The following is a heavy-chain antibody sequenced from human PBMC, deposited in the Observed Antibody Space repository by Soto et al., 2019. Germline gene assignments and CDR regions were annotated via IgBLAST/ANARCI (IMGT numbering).Heavy chain of an antibody. CDR2: ISGSGGST. Sequence: GGSLRLSCAASGFTFSSYAMSWVRQAPGKGLEWVSAISGSGGSTYYADSVKGRFTISRDNSKNTLYLQMNSLRAEDTAVYYCAKESSVTIFGVAIRSELDYWGQGTLVTVSS. V-gene: IGHV3-23*01. J-gene: IGHJ4*02. CDR1: GFTFSSYA. D-gene: IGHD3-3*01. CDR3: AKESSVTIFGVAIRSELDY.